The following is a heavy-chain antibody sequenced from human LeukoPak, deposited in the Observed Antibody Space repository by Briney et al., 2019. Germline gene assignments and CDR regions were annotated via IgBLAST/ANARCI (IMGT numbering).Heavy chain of an antibody. Sequence: PGGSLRLSCAASGFTFSSYWMSRVRQAPGKGLEWVANIKQDGSEKYYVDSVKGRFAISRDNAKNSLYLQMNSLRAEDTAVYYCYGSGSYFYFDYWGQGTLVTVSS. CDR3: YGSGSYFYFDY. V-gene: IGHV3-7*03. D-gene: IGHD3-10*01. CDR1: GFTFSSYW. CDR2: IKQDGSEK. J-gene: IGHJ4*02.